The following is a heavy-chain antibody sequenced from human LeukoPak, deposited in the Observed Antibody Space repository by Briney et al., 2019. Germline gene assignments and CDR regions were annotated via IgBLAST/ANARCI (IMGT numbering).Heavy chain of an antibody. D-gene: IGHD6-19*01. J-gene: IGHJ6*03. CDR1: GFTFSAYN. CDR3: ARDPYSGGYGAYYYYYMDV. V-gene: IGHV3-21*01. Sequence: GGSLRLSCTASGFTFSAYNMNWVRRTPGKGLEWVSSITTSSSYMFYADSVRGRFTISRDNAENSLYLQMNSLRDEDTAVYYCARDPYSGGYGAYYYYYMDVWGKGTTVTVSS. CDR2: ITTSSSYM.